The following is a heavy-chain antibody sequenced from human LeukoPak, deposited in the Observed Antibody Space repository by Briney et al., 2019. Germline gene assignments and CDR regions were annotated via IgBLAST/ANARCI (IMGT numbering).Heavy chain of an antibody. V-gene: IGHV1-8*01. D-gene: IGHD2-15*01. J-gene: IGHJ6*02. CDR2: MNPNSGNT. CDR1: GYTFTSYD. Sequence: ASVKVSCKASGYTFTSYDINWARQATGQGLEWMGWMNPNSGNTGYAQKFQGRVTMTRNTSISTAYMELSSLRSEDTAVYYCARGNVVVAALTLGYYYGMDVWGQGTTVTVSS. CDR3: ARGNVVVAALTLGYYYGMDV.